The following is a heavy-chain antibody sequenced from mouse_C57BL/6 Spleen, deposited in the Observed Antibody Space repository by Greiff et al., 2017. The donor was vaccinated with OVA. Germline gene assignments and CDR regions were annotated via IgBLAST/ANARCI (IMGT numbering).Heavy chain of an antibody. CDR3: ARSWYDYDDYAMDY. V-gene: IGHV1-42*01. D-gene: IGHD2-4*01. CDR1: GYSFTGYY. J-gene: IGHJ4*01. Sequence: EVQLQQSGPELVKPGASVKISCKASGYSFTGYYMNWVKQSPEKSLEWIGEINPSTGGTTYNQKFKAKATLTVDKSSSTSYMQLKSLTSEDSAVYYCARSWYDYDDYAMDYWGQGTSVTVSS. CDR2: INPSTGGT.